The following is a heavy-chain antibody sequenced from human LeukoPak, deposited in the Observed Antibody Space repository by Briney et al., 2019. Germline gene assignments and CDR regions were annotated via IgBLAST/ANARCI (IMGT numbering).Heavy chain of an antibody. V-gene: IGHV3-23*01. J-gene: IGHJ6*04. CDR3: AKDHGV. CDR2: ISGSGGST. CDR1: GLTFSTYP. Sequence: PGRPLRLSCAASGLTFSTYPMSWVRQAPGKGLEWVSAISGSGGSTYYADSAKGRFTISRDNSKNTLYLQMNNLTGEDTAVYYCAKDHGVWGKGTTVTVSS.